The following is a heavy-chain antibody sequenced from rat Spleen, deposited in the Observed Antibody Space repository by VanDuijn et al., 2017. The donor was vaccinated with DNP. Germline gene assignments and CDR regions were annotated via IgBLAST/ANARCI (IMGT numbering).Heavy chain of an antibody. Sequence: EVQLVESGGDLVQPGRSLKLSCVASGFTFNNYWMTWIRQVPGKGLEWVASITSSGGSTYYPDSVKGRFTISRDNAKNTLYLQMNSLRSEDTATYYCARLGSSSYAMDAWGQGTSVTVSS. CDR2: ITSSGGST. D-gene: IGHD1-2*01. J-gene: IGHJ4*01. CDR1: GFTFNNYW. V-gene: IGHV5-31*01. CDR3: ARLGSSSYAMDA.